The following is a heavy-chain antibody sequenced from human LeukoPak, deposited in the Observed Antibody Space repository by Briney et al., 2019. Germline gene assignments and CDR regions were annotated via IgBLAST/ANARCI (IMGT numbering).Heavy chain of an antibody. CDR2: IIPIFGTA. CDR1: GYTFTGYY. V-gene: IGHV1-69*13. J-gene: IGHJ5*02. CDR3: ARDRDYDFWSGYSKYNWFDP. D-gene: IGHD3-3*01. Sequence: ASVKVSCKASGYTFTGYYMHWVRQAPGQGLEWMGGIIPIFGTANYAQKFRGRVTITADESTSTAYMELSSLRSEDTAVYYCARDRDYDFWSGYSKYNWFDPWGQGTLVTVSS.